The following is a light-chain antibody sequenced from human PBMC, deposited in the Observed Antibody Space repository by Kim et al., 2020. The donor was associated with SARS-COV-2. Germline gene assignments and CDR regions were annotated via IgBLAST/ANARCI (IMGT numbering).Light chain of an antibody. V-gene: IGLV6-57*03. CDR1: RGSIARNY. Sequence: TINCTRSRGSIARNYVPWYQQRPGSAPTTVIYEDNERPSGVPDRFSGSIDSSSNSASLTISGLKTGDEADYYCQSYDRSNRGWVFGGGTQLTVL. CDR2: EDN. J-gene: IGLJ3*02. CDR3: QSYDRSNRGWV.